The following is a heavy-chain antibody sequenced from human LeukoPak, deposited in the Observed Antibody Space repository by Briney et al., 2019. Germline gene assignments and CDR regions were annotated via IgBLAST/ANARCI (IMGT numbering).Heavy chain of an antibody. V-gene: IGHV4-59*08. J-gene: IGHJ4*02. Sequence: SETLSLTCTVSGCSISSYYWSWLRQPPGKGLEWIGYIYYSGSTNYNPSLESRVTISVDTSNTQFSMKLSSVTAADTAVYYCARLGAYSSGWYYFDYWGQGTLVTVSS. CDR3: ARLGAYSSGWYYFDY. CDR2: IYYSGST. D-gene: IGHD6-19*01. CDR1: GCSISSYY.